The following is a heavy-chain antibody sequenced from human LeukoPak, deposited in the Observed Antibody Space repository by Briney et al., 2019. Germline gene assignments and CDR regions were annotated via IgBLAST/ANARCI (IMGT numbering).Heavy chain of an antibody. CDR1: GFTFDDYT. V-gene: IGHV3-43*01. D-gene: IGHD5-12*01. J-gene: IGHJ4*02. CDR2: ISWDGGST. Sequence: GGSLRLSCAASGFTFDDYTMHWVRQAPGKGLEWVSLISWDGGSTYYADSVKGRFTISRGNSKNSLYLQMNSLRTEDTALYYCAKGVDIVATTFDYWGQGTLVTVSS. CDR3: AKGVDIVATTFDY.